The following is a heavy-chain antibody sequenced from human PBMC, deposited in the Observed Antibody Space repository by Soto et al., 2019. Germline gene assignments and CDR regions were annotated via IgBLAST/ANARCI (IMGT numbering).Heavy chain of an antibody. CDR1: GFTFSSYW. J-gene: IGHJ4*02. CDR2: INSDGSST. CDR3: ARVSSSSFVTNHEY. D-gene: IGHD6-6*01. Sequence: GSLRLSCAASGFTFSSYWMHWVRQAPGKGLVWVSRINSDGSSTSYADSVKGRFTISRDNAKNTLYLQMNSLRAEDTAVYYCARVSSSSFVTNHEYWGQGTLVTVSS. V-gene: IGHV3-74*01.